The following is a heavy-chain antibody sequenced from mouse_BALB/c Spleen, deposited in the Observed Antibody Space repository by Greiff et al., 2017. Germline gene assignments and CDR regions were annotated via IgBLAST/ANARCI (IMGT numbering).Heavy chain of an antibody. V-gene: IGHV1-67*01. CDR2: ISTYNGNT. D-gene: IGHD1-2*01. Sequence: QVQLQQSGPEVVRPGVSVKISCKGSGYTFTDYAMHWVKQSHAKSLEWIGVISTYNGNTNYNQKFKGKATMTVDKSSSTAYMDLARLTSEDSAIYYCARVITTATNPYAMDYWGQGTSVTVSS. CDR3: ARVITTATNPYAMDY. CDR1: GYTFTDYA. J-gene: IGHJ4*01.